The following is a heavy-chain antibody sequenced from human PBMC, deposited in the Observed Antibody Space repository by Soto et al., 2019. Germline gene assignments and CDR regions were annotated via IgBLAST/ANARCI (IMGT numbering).Heavy chain of an antibody. Sequence: SETLSLTCNVSGGSITSFYWDWLRQPPGKGLEWIGYIYFTGSTNYNPPLASRVTMSIGSSKRQFSLKLRSVSAADTAVYFCARHMAPGGSGNFDSWGQGALVTVSS. CDR2: IYFTGST. V-gene: IGHV4-59*01. J-gene: IGHJ4*02. CDR3: ARHMAPGGSGNFDS. D-gene: IGHD3-10*01. CDR1: GGSITSFY.